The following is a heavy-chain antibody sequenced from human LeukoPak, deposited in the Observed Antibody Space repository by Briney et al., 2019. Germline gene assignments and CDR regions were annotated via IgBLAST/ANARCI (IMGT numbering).Heavy chain of an antibody. CDR2: IYYGGST. CDR3: ARDAYYYDSSGHYRGAFDI. Sequence: PSETLSLTCTVSGGSVSSTHYWGWIRQPPGKGLEWIGSIYYGGSTYYNASLRSRVTISVDTSKNQFSLKLSSVTAADTAVYYCARDAYYYDSSGHYRGAFDIWGQGTMVTVSS. D-gene: IGHD3-22*01. V-gene: IGHV4-39*07. J-gene: IGHJ3*02. CDR1: GGSVSSTHY.